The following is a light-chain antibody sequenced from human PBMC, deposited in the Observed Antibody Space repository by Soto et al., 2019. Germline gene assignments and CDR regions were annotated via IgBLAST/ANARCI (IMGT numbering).Light chain of an antibody. Sequence: IVLTQSPGTLSLSPGDRATLSCGASQSVTKNFLAWYQQKPGQAPRLLIYGASSMATGVPDRFSGSGSGTDFTLTISRLEPGDFALYYCQQYGTPLFTFGPGTKVDIK. V-gene: IGKV3-20*01. CDR3: QQYGTPLFT. CDR1: QSVTKNF. CDR2: GAS. J-gene: IGKJ3*01.